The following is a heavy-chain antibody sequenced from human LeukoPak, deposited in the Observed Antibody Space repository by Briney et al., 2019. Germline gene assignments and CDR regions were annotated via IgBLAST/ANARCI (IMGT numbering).Heavy chain of an antibody. CDR1: GFTFSDYY. D-gene: IGHD6-19*01. V-gene: IGHV3-11*04. CDR2: ISSSGSTI. CDR3: ARAGQWLVHWYFDY. J-gene: IGHJ4*02. Sequence: GGSLRLSCAASGFTFSDYYMSWIRQAPGKGLEWVSYISSSGSTIYYADSVKGRFTISRDNAKNSLYLQMNTLRAEDTAVYYCARAGQWLVHWYFDYWGQGALVTVSS.